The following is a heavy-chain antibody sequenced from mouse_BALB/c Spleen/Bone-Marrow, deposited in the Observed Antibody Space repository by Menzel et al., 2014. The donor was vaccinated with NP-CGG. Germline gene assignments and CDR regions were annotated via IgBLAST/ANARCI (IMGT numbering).Heavy chain of an antibody. CDR1: GFSLTSYG. J-gene: IGHJ3*01. Sequence: QVQLQQSGPGLVAPSQSLSITCTVSGFSLTSYGLHWVRQPPGKGLEWLGVIWAGGSTNYNSALMSRLSISKDNSKSQVFLKMNSLQTDDTAMYYCAREGLLLYRGFAYWGQGTLVTVSA. D-gene: IGHD2-10*01. CDR2: IWAGGST. V-gene: IGHV2-9*02. CDR3: AREGLLLYRGFAY.